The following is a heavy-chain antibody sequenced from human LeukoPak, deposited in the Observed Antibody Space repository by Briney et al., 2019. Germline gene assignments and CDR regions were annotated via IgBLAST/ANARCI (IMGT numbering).Heavy chain of an antibody. D-gene: IGHD2-15*01. J-gene: IGHJ5*02. Sequence: SETLSLTCAVSGGSISSSNWLSWVRPPPGKGLEWVGEIYHSGSTNYNPSLKSRVTISVDKSKNQFSLKLSSVTAADTAVYYCARGYCSGGSCYSGPDWFDPWGQGTLVTVSS. CDR1: GGSISSSNW. CDR3: ARGYCSGGSCYSGPDWFDP. V-gene: IGHV4-4*02. CDR2: IYHSGST.